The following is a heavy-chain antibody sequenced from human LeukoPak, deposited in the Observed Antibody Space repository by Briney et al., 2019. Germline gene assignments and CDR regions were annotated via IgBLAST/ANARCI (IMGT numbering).Heavy chain of an antibody. CDR1: GFTFSSYA. D-gene: IGHD3-22*01. Sequence: GGSLRLSCAASGFTFSSYAMHWVRQAPGKGLEWVAVISYDGSNKYYADSVKGRFTISRDNAKNTLYLQMNSLRAEDTAVYYCARDTYYDSSGYYYWGQGTLVTVSS. J-gene: IGHJ4*02. V-gene: IGHV3-30*07. CDR2: ISYDGSNK. CDR3: ARDTYYDSSGYYY.